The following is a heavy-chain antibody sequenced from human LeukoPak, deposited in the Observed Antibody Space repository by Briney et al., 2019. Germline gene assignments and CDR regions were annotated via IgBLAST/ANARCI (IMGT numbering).Heavy chain of an antibody. CDR2: ISHSGST. CDR1: GGSISSTNW. D-gene: IGHD2-2*01. J-gene: IGHJ3*01. V-gene: IGHV4-4*02. Sequence: PSETLSLTCAVSGGSISSTNWWTWVRQPPGKGLEWIGEISHSGSTYYSPSLKSRVTMSVDKSKNQFSLKLSSVTAADTAVYYCARLDCTTTTCDAFDVWGQGTMVTVSS. CDR3: ARLDCTTTTCDAFDV.